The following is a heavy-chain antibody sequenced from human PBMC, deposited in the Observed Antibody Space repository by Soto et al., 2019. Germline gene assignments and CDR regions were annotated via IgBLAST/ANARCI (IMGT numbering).Heavy chain of an antibody. CDR2: ISGGAGST. D-gene: IGHD3-16*01. CDR1: GFTFSSYA. Sequence: GGSLRLSCAASGFTFSSYAMSWVRQAPGKGLEWVSAISGGAGSTYYADSVKGRFTISRDNSKNTLYLQMGSLSTEDMAVYYCARDMDPRDYNYIAPDAFDLWGQGTMVTVSS. V-gene: IGHV3-23*01. CDR3: ARDMDPRDYNYIAPDAFDL. J-gene: IGHJ3*01.